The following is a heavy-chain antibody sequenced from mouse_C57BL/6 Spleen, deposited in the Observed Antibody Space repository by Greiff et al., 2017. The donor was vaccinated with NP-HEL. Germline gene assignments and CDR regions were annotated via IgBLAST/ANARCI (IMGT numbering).Heavy chain of an antibody. CDR2: IYPSDSET. CDR1: GYTFTSYC. Sequence: HVQLQQPGAELVRPGSSVKLSCKASGYTFTSYCMDWVKQRPGQGLEWIGNIYPSDSETHYNQKFKDKATLTVDKSSSTAYMQLSSLTSEDSAVYYCARHDYVGDYWGQGTTLTVSS. V-gene: IGHV1-61*01. CDR3: ARHDYVGDY. D-gene: IGHD2-4*01. J-gene: IGHJ2*01.